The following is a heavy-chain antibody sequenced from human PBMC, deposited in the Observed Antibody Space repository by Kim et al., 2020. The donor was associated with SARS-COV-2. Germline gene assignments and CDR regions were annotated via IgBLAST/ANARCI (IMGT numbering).Heavy chain of an antibody. V-gene: IGHV3-30*18. CDR3: AKDGGDIVVVPAALTHDYYGIDV. CDR2: ISYDGSNK. D-gene: IGHD2-2*01. Sequence: GGSLRLSCAASGFTFSSYGMHWVRQAPGKGLEWVAVISYDGSNKDYADSVKGRFTISRDNSKNTLYLQMNSLRAEDTAVYYCAKDGGDIVVVPAALTHDYYGIDVWGQGTTVTVSS. J-gene: IGHJ6*02. CDR1: GFTFSSYG.